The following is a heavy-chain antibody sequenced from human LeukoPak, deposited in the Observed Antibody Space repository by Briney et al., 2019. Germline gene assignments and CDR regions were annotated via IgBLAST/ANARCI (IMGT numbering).Heavy chain of an antibody. CDR2: IRAYSGYT. CDR1: GYTFTNYG. D-gene: IGHD3-10*01. Sequence: GASVTVSCKASGYTFTNYGFNWVRQPHGRGLEWMGWIRAYSGYTNYAQNLQGRVTMTTETATSTAYMELRSLRSDDTAVYYCARDLYYYGTGSYGAFDIWGQGTMVTVSS. CDR3: ARDLYYYGTGSYGAFDI. V-gene: IGHV1-18*01. J-gene: IGHJ3*02.